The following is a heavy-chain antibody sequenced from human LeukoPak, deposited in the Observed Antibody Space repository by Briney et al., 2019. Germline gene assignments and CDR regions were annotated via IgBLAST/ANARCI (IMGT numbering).Heavy chain of an antibody. CDR2: ISAYNGNT. CDR3: ARARENYYYYYMDV. CDR1: GYTFTSYG. Sequence: ASVKLSCKASGYTFTSYGISWVRQAPGQGLEWMGWISAYNGNTNYAQKLQGRVIMTTDTSTSTAYMELRSLRSDDTAVYYCARARENYYYYYMDVWGKGTTVTVSS. J-gene: IGHJ6*03. V-gene: IGHV1-18*01.